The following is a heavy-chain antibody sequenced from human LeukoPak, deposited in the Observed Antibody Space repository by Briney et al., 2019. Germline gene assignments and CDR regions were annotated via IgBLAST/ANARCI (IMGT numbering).Heavy chain of an antibody. J-gene: IGHJ5*02. CDR1: GGSISSYY. CDR2: MYYGGST. V-gene: IGHV4-59*12. Sequence: SETLSLTCTVSGGSISSYYWSWIRQPPGRGLEWIGYMYYGGSTNHNPSLKSRVTISVDTSKNQFSLKLSSVTAADTAVYYCARAILAIEGRWFDPWGQGTLVTVSS. CDR3: ARAILAIEGRWFDP. D-gene: IGHD2-21*01.